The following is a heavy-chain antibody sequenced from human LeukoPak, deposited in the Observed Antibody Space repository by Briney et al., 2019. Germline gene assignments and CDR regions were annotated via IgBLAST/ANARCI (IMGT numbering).Heavy chain of an antibody. V-gene: IGHV4-38-2*02. J-gene: IGHJ4*02. CDR2: IYHSGST. CDR1: GYSVSSGSY. Sequence: WETLSLTCTVFGYSVSSGSYWGWIRQPPGKGLEWIGSIYHSGSTYYNPSLKSRVTISVDTSKNQFSLKLTSVTAADTAVYYCARDRREVTTGYWGQGTLVTVSS. D-gene: IGHD4-17*01. CDR3: ARDRREVTTGY.